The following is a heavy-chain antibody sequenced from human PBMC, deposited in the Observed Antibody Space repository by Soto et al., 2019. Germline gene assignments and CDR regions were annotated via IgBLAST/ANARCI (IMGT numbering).Heavy chain of an antibody. CDR3: ARGRPYYYDSSGYYEGGGMDV. Sequence: SETLSLTCNVSGGSISSYYWSWIRQPAGKGLEWIGRIYTSGSTNYNPSLKSRVTMSVDTSKNQFSLKLSSVTAADTAVYYCARGRPYYYDSSGYYEGGGMDVWGQGTTVTVSS. CDR1: GGSISSYY. D-gene: IGHD3-22*01. CDR2: IYTSGST. V-gene: IGHV4-4*07. J-gene: IGHJ6*02.